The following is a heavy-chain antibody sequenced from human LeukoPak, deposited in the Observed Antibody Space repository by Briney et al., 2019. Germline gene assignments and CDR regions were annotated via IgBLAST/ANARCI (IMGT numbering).Heavy chain of an antibody. Sequence: PSETLSLTCTVSGGSISSSSYYWGWIRQPPGKGLEWIGSIYYSGSTYYNPSLKSRVTISVDTSKNQFSLKLTSVTAADTAVYYCTREVRSAWASFDPWGLGTLVTVSS. J-gene: IGHJ5*02. V-gene: IGHV4-39*07. CDR3: TREVRSAWASFDP. CDR2: IYYSGST. CDR1: GGSISSSSYY. D-gene: IGHD1-26*01.